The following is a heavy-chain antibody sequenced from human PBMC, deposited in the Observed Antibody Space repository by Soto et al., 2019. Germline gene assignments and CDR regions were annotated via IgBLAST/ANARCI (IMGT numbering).Heavy chain of an antibody. J-gene: IGHJ4*02. CDR3: ARAYGDYDFLVDY. CDR1: GGSISSYY. CDR2: IYYSGST. V-gene: IGHV4-59*01. D-gene: IGHD4-17*01. Sequence: SETLSLTCTVSGGSISSYYWSWIRPPPGKGLEWIGYIYYSGSTNYNPSLKSRVTISVDTSKNQFSLKLSSVTAADTAVYYCARAYGDYDFLVDYWGQGTLVTVSS.